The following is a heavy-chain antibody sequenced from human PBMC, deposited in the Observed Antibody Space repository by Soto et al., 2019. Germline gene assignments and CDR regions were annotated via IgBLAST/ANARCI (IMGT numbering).Heavy chain of an antibody. CDR1: GGSISSYY. CDR2: IYYSGST. CDR3: ARGGAPSSSWYFGPHYYYYYGMDV. D-gene: IGHD6-13*01. J-gene: IGHJ6*02. Sequence: SETLSLTCTVSGGSISSYYWSWIRQPPGKGLEWIGYIYYSGSTNYNPSLKSRVTISVDTSKNQFSLKLSSVTAADTAVYYCARGGAPSSSWYFGPHYYYYYGMDVWGQGTTVTVSS. V-gene: IGHV4-59*12.